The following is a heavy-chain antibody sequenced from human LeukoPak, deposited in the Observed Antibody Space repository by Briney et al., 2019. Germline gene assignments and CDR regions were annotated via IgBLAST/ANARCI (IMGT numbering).Heavy chain of an antibody. Sequence: PSETLSLTCTVSGGSISSSSYYLGWIREPPGKGLEWIGSIYYSGSTYYNPSLKSRVTISVDTSKNQFSLKLSSVTAADTAVYYCARLDKYWGQGTLVTVSS. CDR1: GGSISSSSYY. CDR3: ARLDKY. CDR2: IYYSGST. J-gene: IGHJ4*02. V-gene: IGHV4-39*01.